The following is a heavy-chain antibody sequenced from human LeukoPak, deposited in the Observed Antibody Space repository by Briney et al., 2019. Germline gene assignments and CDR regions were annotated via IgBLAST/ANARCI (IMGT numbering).Heavy chain of an antibody. CDR2: IYYSGST. D-gene: IGHD1-1*01. CDR1: GGSISSFY. J-gene: IGHJ5*02. Sequence: SETLSLTCTVSGGSISSFYWSWIRQPPGKGLEWIGYIYYSGSTNYNPSLKGRVTISVDTSKNQFSLKLSSVTAADTAVYYCARHGTSGTNLNWFDPWGQGTLVTVSS. V-gene: IGHV4-59*01. CDR3: ARHGTSGTNLNWFDP.